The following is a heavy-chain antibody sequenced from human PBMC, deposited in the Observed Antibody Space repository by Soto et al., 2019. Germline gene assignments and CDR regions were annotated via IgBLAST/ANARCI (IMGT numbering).Heavy chain of an antibody. Sequence: GGSLRLSCVASGFTFSIYSMNWVRQAPGKGLEWVGFIRSKAYGGTTEYAASVKGRFTISRDDSKSIAYLQMNSLKTEDTAVYYCSTNYYDSSGYDNWFDPWGQGTLVTVSS. D-gene: IGHD3-22*01. CDR3: STNYYDSSGYDNWFDP. J-gene: IGHJ5*02. V-gene: IGHV3-49*04. CDR2: IRSKAYGGTT. CDR1: GFTFSIYS.